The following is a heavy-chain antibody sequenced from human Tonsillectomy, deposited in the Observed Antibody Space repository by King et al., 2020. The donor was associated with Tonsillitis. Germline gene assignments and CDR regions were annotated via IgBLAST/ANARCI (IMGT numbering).Heavy chain of an antibody. V-gene: IGHV3-11*01. CDR3: ARVEDPYIAAAVALQGGLYWFDP. CDR1: GFTFSDYY. Sequence: VQLVESGGGLVKPGGSLRLSCAASGFTFSDYYMSWIRQAPGKGLEWVSYISSSGSTIYYADSVKGRFTISRDNAKNSLYLQMNSLRAEDTAVYYWARVEDPYIAAAVALQGGLYWFDPWGQGTLVTVSS. J-gene: IGHJ5*02. CDR2: ISSSGSTI. D-gene: IGHD6-13*01.